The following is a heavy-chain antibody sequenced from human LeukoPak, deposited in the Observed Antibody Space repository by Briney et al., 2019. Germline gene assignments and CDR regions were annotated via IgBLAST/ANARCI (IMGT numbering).Heavy chain of an antibody. CDR3: ARDKGAVAAPGGYFDY. CDR1: AYTFTSYY. J-gene: IGHJ4*02. CDR2: INPSGGST. V-gene: IGHV1-46*01. D-gene: IGHD6-19*01. Sequence: GASVKVSCKASAYTFTSYYMHWVRQDPGQGLEWMGIINPSGGSTSYAQKFQGRVTMTRDTSTSTVYMELSSLRSEDTAVYYCARDKGAVAAPGGYFDYWGQGTLVTVSS.